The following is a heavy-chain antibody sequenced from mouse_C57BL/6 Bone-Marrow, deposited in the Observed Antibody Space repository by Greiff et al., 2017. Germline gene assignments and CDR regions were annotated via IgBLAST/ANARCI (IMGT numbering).Heavy chain of an antibody. CDR1: GYTFTGYW. CDR2: ILPGSGST. V-gene: IGHV1-9*01. J-gene: IGHJ2*01. D-gene: IGHD1-1*01. CDR3: ARDLFPYYYGSSHFDY. Sequence: QVQLKESGAELMKPGASVKLSCKATGYTFTGYWIEWVKQRPGHGLEWIGEILPGSGSTNYNEKFKGKATFTADTSSNTAYMQLSSLTTEDSAIYYCARDLFPYYYGSSHFDYWGQGTTLTVSS.